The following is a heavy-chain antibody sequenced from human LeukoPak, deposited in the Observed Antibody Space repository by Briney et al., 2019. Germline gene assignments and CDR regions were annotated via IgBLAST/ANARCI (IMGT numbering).Heavy chain of an antibody. CDR3: AKGIVVVVAASDAFDI. Sequence: PGGSLRLSCAASGFTFNSRAMSWVRQAPGKGLEWVSGISGNGGSTYYADSVKGRFTISRDNSKNTVYLQMNSLRAEDTAVYYCAKGIVVVVAASDAFDIWGQGTMVTVSS. J-gene: IGHJ3*02. CDR2: ISGNGGST. CDR1: GFTFNSRA. D-gene: IGHD2-15*01. V-gene: IGHV3-23*01.